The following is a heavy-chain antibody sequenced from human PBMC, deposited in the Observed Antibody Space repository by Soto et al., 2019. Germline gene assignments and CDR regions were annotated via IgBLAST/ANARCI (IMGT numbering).Heavy chain of an antibody. Sequence: EVQLVESGGGLVKSGGSLRLSCAASGFTFSSYSMNWVRQAPGKGLEWVSSISSSSSYIYYADSVKGRFTISRDNAKNSLYLQMNSLRAEDTAVYYCARDLRPYGSGSYYWGQGTLVTVSS. CDR1: GFTFSSYS. CDR3: ARDLRPYGSGSYY. J-gene: IGHJ4*02. CDR2: ISSSSSYI. V-gene: IGHV3-21*01. D-gene: IGHD3-10*01.